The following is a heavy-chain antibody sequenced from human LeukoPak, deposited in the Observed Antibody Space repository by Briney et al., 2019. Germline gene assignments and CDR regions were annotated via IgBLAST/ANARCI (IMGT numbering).Heavy chain of an antibody. J-gene: IGHJ4*02. CDR2: IYTSGSI. CDR1: DGSISSDTYY. CDR3: ARDVNYFDY. Sequence: SETLSLTCSVSDGSISSDTYYWSWIRQPAGKGLEWIGRIYTSGSINYNPSLESRVTMSVDTSNKQFSLNLSSVTAADTAVYYCARDVNYFDYWGQGALVTVSS. V-gene: IGHV4-61*02.